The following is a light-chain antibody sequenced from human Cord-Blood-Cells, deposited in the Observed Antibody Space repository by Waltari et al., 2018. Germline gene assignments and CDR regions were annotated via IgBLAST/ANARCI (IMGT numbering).Light chain of an antibody. V-gene: IGKV1-39*01. CDR1: QSISSY. J-gene: IGKJ3*01. CDR2: AAS. Sequence: DIQMTQSPSSLSASVGDRVTITCRASQSISSYLNWYQQKPGKAPKLLIYAASSLQSGVPSRFSCSGSGTDFTLTISSLQPEDFATYYCQQSYSTPFPFGPGTKVDIK. CDR3: QQSYSTPFP.